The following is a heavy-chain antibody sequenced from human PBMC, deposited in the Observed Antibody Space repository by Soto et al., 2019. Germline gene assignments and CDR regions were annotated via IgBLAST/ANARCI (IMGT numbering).Heavy chain of an antibody. D-gene: IGHD2-15*01. CDR2: IYYSGST. J-gene: IGHJ6*02. Sequence: TSETLSLTCTVSGGSISSYYWSWIRQPPGKGLEWIGYIYYSGSTNYNPSLKSRVTISVDTSKNQFSLKLSSVTAEDTAVYYCAKDSGYFGVVAATDQGGMDVWGQGTTVTVSS. CDR1: GGSISSYY. V-gene: IGHV4-59*01. CDR3: AKDSGYFGVVAATDQGGMDV.